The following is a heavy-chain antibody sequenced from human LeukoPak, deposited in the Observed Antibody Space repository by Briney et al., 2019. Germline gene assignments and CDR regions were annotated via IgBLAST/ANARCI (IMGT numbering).Heavy chain of an antibody. D-gene: IGHD3-22*01. CDR1: GGSIISIGYF. J-gene: IGHJ5*02. Sequence: SETLSVTCTVSGGSIISIGYFWGWIRQPPGKGLEWIGTIFHSGSTYYNASLKSRVTMSVDTSKNLFSLKLSSATAADTAVYYCARHYYDSSGYNWFDPWGQGTLVTVSS. CDR3: ARHYYDSSGYNWFDP. CDR2: IFHSGST. V-gene: IGHV4-39*01.